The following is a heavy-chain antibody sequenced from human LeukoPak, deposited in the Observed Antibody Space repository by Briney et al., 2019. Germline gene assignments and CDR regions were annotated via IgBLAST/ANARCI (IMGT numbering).Heavy chain of an antibody. D-gene: IGHD3-16*01. CDR1: GGSISSGDSY. J-gene: IGHJ6*02. CDR3: GGGVSTLYYYYYYGMDV. V-gene: IGHV4-30-4*01. CDR2: IYYSGST. Sequence: PSETLSLTCTVSGGSISSGDSYWNWIRQPPGKGLEWIGYIYYSGSTYYNPSLRSRVTISVDTSKNQFSLNLSSVTAADTAVYYCGGGVSTLYYYYYYGMDVWGQGTTVTVSS.